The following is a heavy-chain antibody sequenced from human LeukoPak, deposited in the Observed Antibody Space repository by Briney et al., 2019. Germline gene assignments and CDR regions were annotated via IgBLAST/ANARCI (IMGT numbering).Heavy chain of an antibody. CDR3: ARDPAHSSSVAYYFDY. J-gene: IGHJ4*02. Sequence: GGSLRLSCAASRFTFSSYGMHWVRQAPGKGLEWVAVIWYDGRNKYYADSVKGRFTISRDNSKNTLYLQMNSLRAEDTAVYYCARDPAHSSSVAYYFDYWGQGTLVTVSS. V-gene: IGHV3-33*01. CDR1: RFTFSSYG. CDR2: IWYDGRNK. D-gene: IGHD6-13*01.